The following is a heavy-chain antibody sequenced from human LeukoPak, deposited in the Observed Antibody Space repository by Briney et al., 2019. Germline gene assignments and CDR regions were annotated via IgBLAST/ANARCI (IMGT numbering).Heavy chain of an antibody. J-gene: IGHJ3*02. CDR3: ATTTYYYDSSGFGAFDI. V-gene: IGHV4-31*03. CDR2: IYYSGST. CDR1: GGSISSGGYY. D-gene: IGHD3-22*01. Sequence: SETLSLTCTVSGGSISSGGYYWSWIRQHPGKGLEWIGYIYYSGSTYYNPSLKSRVTISVDTSKNQFSLKLSSVTAADTAVYYCATTTYYYDSSGFGAFDIWGQGTMVTVSS.